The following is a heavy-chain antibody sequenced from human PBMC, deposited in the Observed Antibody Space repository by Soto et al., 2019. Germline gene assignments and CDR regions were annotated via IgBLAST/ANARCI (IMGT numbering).Heavy chain of an antibody. V-gene: IGHV1-2*04. CDR1: GYTFTGYY. Sequence: VKVSCKASGYTFTGYYMHWVRQAPGQGLEWMGWINPNSGGTNYAQKFQGWVTMTRDTSISTAYMELSRLRSDDTAVYYCAREPIGVNTATGLGPYAFDIWGQGTMVTVSS. J-gene: IGHJ3*02. CDR2: INPNSGGT. CDR3: AREPIGVNTATGLGPYAFDI. D-gene: IGHD5-18*01.